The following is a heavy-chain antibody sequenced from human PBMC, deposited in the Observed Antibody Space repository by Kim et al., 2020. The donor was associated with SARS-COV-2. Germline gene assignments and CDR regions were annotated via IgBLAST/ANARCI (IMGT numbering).Heavy chain of an antibody. Sequence: GGSLRLSCAASGFTFSSYGMHWVRQAPGKGLEWVAVIWYDGSNKYYADSVKGRFTISRDTSKNTLYLQMNSLRAEDTAVYCCSRESLAGSGAGPRDAFD. CDR1: GFTFSSYG. J-gene: IGHJ3*02. V-gene: IGHV3-33*01. CDR3: SRESLAGSGAGPRDAFD. D-gene: IGHD3-10*01. CDR2: IWYDGSNK.